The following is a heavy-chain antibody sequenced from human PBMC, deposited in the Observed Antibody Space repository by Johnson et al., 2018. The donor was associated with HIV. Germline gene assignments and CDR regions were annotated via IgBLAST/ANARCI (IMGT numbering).Heavy chain of an antibody. CDR1: GFTFSTYA. J-gene: IGHJ3*02. CDR3: AKDRGYGGNLDAFDI. V-gene: IGHV3-23*04. Sequence: EKLVESGGGLVQPGGSLRLSCEASGFTFSTYAMSWVRQAPGKGLEWVSGISGGGGSTYYADSVKGRFTISRDNSKNTLYLQMNSLRAEDTAVYYCAKDRGYGGNLDAFDIWGQGTMVTVSS. D-gene: IGHD4-23*01. CDR2: ISGGGGST.